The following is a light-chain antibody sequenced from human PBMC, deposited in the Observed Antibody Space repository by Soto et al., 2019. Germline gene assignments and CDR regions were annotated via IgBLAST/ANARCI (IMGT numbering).Light chain of an antibody. CDR3: TSYTRISTWV. CDR1: SSDIGGYNH. Sequence: QSALTQPASVSASPGQSIAISCTGTSSDIGGYNHVSWYQQHSGKAPKLMIYEVSKRPSGVSNRFSGSKAGNTASLTISGLQAEDEAEYYCTSYTRISTWVFRGGTKVTVL. CDR2: EVS. J-gene: IGLJ3*02. V-gene: IGLV2-14*01.